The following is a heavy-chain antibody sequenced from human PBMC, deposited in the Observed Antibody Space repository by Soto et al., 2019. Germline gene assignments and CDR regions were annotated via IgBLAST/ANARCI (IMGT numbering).Heavy chain of an antibody. J-gene: IGHJ3*02. V-gene: IGHV1-2*02. D-gene: IGHD3-9*01. CDR2: INPNSGGT. CDR1: GYSFAGHY. CDR3: ARDSHYDILTGYSRNAFDM. Sequence: ASVKVSCKTSGYSFAGHYLHWVRQAPGQGLDWMGWINPNSGGTIYAQRFQGRVTMTRDTSISTAYMVLTSLRSDDTAVYYCARDSHYDILTGYSRNAFDMWGRGTVVTVSS.